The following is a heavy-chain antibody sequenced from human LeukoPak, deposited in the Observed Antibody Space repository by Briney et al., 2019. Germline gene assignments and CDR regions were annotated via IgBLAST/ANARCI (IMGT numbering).Heavy chain of an antibody. V-gene: IGHV3-30-3*01. Sequence: PGGSLRLSCAASGFTFSNFPMHWVRQSPGEGLEWVAVISYDGSITYYADSVKGRFTVSRDNSRNTLFLQMNSLRSEDTAEYYCARDVVPLALAGTGAFDIWGQGTMVTVSS. CDR2: ISYDGSIT. CDR1: GFTFSNFP. D-gene: IGHD6-19*01. J-gene: IGHJ3*02. CDR3: ARDVVPLALAGTGAFDI.